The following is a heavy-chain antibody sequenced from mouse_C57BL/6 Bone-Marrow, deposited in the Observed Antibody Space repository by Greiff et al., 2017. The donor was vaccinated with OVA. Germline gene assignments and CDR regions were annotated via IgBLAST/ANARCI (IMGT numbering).Heavy chain of an antibody. V-gene: IGHV10-3*01. D-gene: IGHD2-1*01. CDR1: GFTFNTYA. J-gene: IGHJ1*03. CDR3: VRDPRGGNYVDWYFDV. CDR2: IRSKSSNYAT. Sequence: EVQLVESGGGLVQPKGSLKLSCAASGFTFNTYAMHWVRQAPGKGLEWVARIRSKSSNYATYYADSVKDRFTISRDDSQSMLYLQMNNLKTEDTAMYYCVRDPRGGNYVDWYFDVWGTGTTVTVSS.